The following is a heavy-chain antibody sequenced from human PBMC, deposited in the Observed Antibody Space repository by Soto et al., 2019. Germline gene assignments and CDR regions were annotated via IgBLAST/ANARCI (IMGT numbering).Heavy chain of an antibody. V-gene: IGHV4-59*12. D-gene: IGHD3-16*01. CDR2: IYYSGST. CDR3: ARGGVTRDYIWGSFTFGTYYFDY. Sequence: SETLSLTCTVSGGSISSYYWSWIRQPPGKGLEWIGYIYYSGSTNYNPSLKSRVTISVDTSKNQFSLKLSSVTAADTAVYYCARGGVTRDYIWGSFTFGTYYFDYWGQGTLVTVSS. J-gene: IGHJ4*02. CDR1: GGSISSYY.